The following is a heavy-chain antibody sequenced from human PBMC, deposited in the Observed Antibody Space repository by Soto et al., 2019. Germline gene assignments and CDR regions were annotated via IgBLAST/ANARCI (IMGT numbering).Heavy chain of an antibody. D-gene: IGHD6-13*01. V-gene: IGHV4-59*01. CDR3: ARDSTTWFPYYGIDV. Sequence: QVQESGPGLVKPSETLSLTCTVSGGSIDYYYWTWIRQPPGKGLEWIGDISDSGRTNYNPSLRSRVTISVDTSKNQASLKLNFVTAPDTAVYYCARDSTTWFPYYGIDVWGQGTTVIVSS. CDR2: ISDSGRT. J-gene: IGHJ6*02. CDR1: GGSIDYYY.